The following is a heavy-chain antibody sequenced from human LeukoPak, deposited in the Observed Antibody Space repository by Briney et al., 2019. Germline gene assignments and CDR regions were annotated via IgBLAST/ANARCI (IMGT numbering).Heavy chain of an antibody. CDR2: INHSGST. Sequence: PSETLSLTCAVYGGSFSGYYWSWIRQPPGKGLEWIGEINHSGSTNYNPSLKSRVTISVDTSKNQFSLKLSSVTAADTAVYYCARIYYDSSGYYPDYWGQGTLVTVSS. D-gene: IGHD3-22*01. CDR3: ARIYYDSSGYYPDY. V-gene: IGHV4-34*01. J-gene: IGHJ4*02. CDR1: GGSFSGYY.